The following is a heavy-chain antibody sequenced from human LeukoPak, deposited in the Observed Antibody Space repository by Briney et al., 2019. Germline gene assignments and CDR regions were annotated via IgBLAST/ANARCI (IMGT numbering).Heavy chain of an antibody. Sequence: GGALLLSCAASRFPFINYAMSWVRQAPGKGLEWVSGIIGSGGTTYYADSGKGRFTVSRDNSKNTLSLQMYSLRAEDTAIYYCAKANVFGVLDYFDYWGQGTLVTVSS. CDR2: IIGSGGTT. V-gene: IGHV3-23*01. J-gene: IGHJ4*02. D-gene: IGHD3-3*01. CDR1: RFPFINYA. CDR3: AKANVFGVLDYFDY.